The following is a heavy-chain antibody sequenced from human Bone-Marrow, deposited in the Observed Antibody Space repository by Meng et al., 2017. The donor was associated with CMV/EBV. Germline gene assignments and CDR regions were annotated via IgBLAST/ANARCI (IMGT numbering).Heavy chain of an antibody. Sequence: ASVKVSCKASGYTFTSYGISWVRQAPGQGLEWMGWISAYNGNTNYAQKLQGRVTMTTDTSTSTAYMELRSLRSDDTAVYYCARVLRYYDSSPLGYWGQGKLVTFDS. CDR3: ARVLRYYDSSPLGY. V-gene: IGHV1-18*01. CDR1: GYTFTSYG. CDR2: ISAYNGNT. J-gene: IGHJ4*02. D-gene: IGHD3-22*01.